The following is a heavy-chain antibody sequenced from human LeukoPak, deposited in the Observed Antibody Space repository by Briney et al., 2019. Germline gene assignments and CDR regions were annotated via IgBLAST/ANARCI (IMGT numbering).Heavy chain of an antibody. J-gene: IGHJ4*02. V-gene: IGHV3-23*01. CDR2: ISGSGGST. Sequence: GGSLRLSCAASGFTFSSYAMSWVRQAPGKGLEWVSAISGSGGSTYYADSVKGRFTTSRDNSKNTLYLQMNSLRAEDTAVYYCARDSCSSTSCYYYWGQGTLVTVSS. D-gene: IGHD2-2*01. CDR1: GFTFSSYA. CDR3: ARDSCSSTSCYYY.